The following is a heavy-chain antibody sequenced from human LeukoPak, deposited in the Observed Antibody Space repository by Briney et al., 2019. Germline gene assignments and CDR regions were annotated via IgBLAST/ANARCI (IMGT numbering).Heavy chain of an antibody. Sequence: GGSLRLSCAASGFTFMSYTMNWIRQAPGKGLEWVASISGSSSYIYYADSVKGRFTISRDSAKDSLYLQMNSLRAEDTAIYYCAREPPSTVLNWFDPWGQGTLVTVSS. CDR3: AREPPSTVLNWFDP. J-gene: IGHJ5*02. V-gene: IGHV3-21*01. CDR2: ISGSSSYI. D-gene: IGHD4-17*01. CDR1: GFTFMSYT.